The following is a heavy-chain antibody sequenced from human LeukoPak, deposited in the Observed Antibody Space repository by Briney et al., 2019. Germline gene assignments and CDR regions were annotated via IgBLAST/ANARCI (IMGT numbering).Heavy chain of an antibody. CDR1: GYSISSSNW. D-gene: IGHD2-8*01. CDR3: ATLGYCTNDVCYTNFDY. V-gene: IGHV4-28*01. Sequence: SDTLSLACAVSGYSISSSNWWGWIRQPPGKGLEWIGEIYHSGSTNYNPSLKSRVTISVDKSKNQFSLKLSSVTAADTAVYYCATLGYCTNDVCYTNFDYWGQGTLVTVSS. CDR2: IYHSGST. J-gene: IGHJ4*02.